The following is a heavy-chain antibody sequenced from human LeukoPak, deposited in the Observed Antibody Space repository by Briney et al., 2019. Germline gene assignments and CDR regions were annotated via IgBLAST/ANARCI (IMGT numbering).Heavy chain of an antibody. CDR3: AKGADYYGSGKVDY. J-gene: IGHJ4*02. D-gene: IGHD3-10*01. CDR2: ISGSGGST. Sequence: PGGSLRLSCAASGFTFSSYAMSWVRQAPGKGLEWVSAISGSGGSTYYADSVKGRFTISRDNSKNALYLQMNSLRAEDTAVYYCAKGADYYGSGKVDYWGQGTLVTVSS. CDR1: GFTFSSYA. V-gene: IGHV3-23*01.